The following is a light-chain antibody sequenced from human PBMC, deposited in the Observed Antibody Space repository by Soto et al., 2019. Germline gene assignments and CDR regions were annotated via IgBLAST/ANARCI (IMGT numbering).Light chain of an antibody. J-gene: IGKJ1*01. CDR3: MQALESPWT. V-gene: IGKV2-28*01. CDR1: QSLLHKNGYNY. CDR2: FVS. Sequence: DIVTTQSPLSLSVTPGEPASISCRSSQSLLHKNGYNYLDWYLLKPGRSPQLLIYFVSNRASGVPDRFSGSGSGTDFTRRISRVEAEDVGVYFCMQALESPWTFGQGTNVEVK.